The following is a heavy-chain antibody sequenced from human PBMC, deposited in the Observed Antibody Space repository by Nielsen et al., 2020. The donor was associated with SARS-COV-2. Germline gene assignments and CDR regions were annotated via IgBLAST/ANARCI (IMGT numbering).Heavy chain of an antibody. CDR1: GFTFSSYG. CDR2: ISYDGSNK. J-gene: IGHJ4*02. D-gene: IGHD6-13*01. Sequence: GGSLKISCAASGFTFSSYGMHWVRQAPGKGLEWVAVISYDGSNKYYADSVKGRFTISRDNSKNTLYLQMNSLRAEDTAVYYCAKDRDSYRNSSSWPLDYWGQGTLVTVSS. CDR3: AKDRDSYRNSSSWPLDY. V-gene: IGHV3-33*05.